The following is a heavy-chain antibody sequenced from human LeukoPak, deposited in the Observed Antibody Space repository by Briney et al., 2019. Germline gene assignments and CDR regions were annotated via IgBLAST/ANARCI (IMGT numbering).Heavy chain of an antibody. CDR3: ARFFLLQSEGLFDY. J-gene: IGHJ4*02. CDR1: GASISSYY. Sequence: SETLSLTCTVSGASISSYYWSWIRQPAGKGLEWIGRFYISGSTNYSPSLKSRVTMSVDTSKNQFSMRLNSVTAADTAVYYCARFFLLQSEGLFDYWGQGTLVTVSS. V-gene: IGHV4-4*07. D-gene: IGHD4-11*01. CDR2: FYISGST.